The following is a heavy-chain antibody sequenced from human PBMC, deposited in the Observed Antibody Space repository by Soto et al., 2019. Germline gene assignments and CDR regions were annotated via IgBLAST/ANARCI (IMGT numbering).Heavy chain of an antibody. CDR2: IYHTGST. CDR3: ARDPLYDYGWLDHPDNALDV. J-gene: IGHJ3*01. V-gene: IGHV4-30-4*01. CDR1: GGSMGGGDDY. Sequence: SETLSLTCSVSGGSMGGGDDYWSWIRQPPGKGLEWIGFIYHTGSTYYSPSLKNRVAISVDTSKNQFSLKLSSVTAADTAVYFCARDPLYDYGWLDHPDNALDVWGQGTMVTVSS. D-gene: IGHD3-10*01.